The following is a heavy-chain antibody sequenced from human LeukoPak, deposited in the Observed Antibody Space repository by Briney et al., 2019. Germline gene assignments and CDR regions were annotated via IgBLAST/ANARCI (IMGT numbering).Heavy chain of an antibody. CDR1: GFTFSSYW. Sequence: GGSLRLSCAASGFTFSSYWMSWVRHAPGKGLEWVANIKEDGCDKNYVDSVKGRFTISRDNANNSLCLQMNSLRAEDTAVYYCTRRRPGGSQRDYWGQGTLVTVSS. CDR3: TRRRPGGSQRDY. J-gene: IGHJ4*02. D-gene: IGHD1-26*01. V-gene: IGHV3-7*05. CDR2: IKEDGCDK.